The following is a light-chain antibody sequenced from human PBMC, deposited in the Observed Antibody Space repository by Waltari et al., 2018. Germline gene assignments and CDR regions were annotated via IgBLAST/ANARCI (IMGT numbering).Light chain of an antibody. CDR3: CSYAGENPMI. CDR2: EAT. CDR1: YYDIGNYDL. J-gene: IGLJ2*01. Sequence: QSALTQPASVSGSPGQSVTISCTGTYYDIGNYDLVSWYQQYPAKAPRLIMYEATSRPSLVSNRFSASKSGNTASLTISGLQTEYDAHYYCCSYAGENPMIFGAGTRLTVL. V-gene: IGLV2-23*01.